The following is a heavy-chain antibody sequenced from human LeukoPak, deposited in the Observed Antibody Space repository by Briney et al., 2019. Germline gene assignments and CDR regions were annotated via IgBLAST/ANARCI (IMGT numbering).Heavy chain of an antibody. CDR3: AKSNGYGLIDI. D-gene: IGHD3-22*01. CDR1: GFTFDDYG. CDR2: INHVGST. J-gene: IGHJ3*02. V-gene: IGHV4-34*08. Sequence: PGGSLRLSCAASGFTFDDYGMSWVRQPPGKGLEWIGQINHVGSTKYNPSLKSRVTISVDTSKNQFSLKLNSVTAADTAVYYCAKSNGYGLIDIWGQGTMVTVSS.